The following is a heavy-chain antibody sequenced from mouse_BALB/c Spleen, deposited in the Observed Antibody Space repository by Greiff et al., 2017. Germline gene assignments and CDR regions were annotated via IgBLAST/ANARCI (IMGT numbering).Heavy chain of an antibody. Sequence: VHVKQSGAELVRPGALVKLSCKASGFNIKDYYMHWVKQRPEQGLEWIGWIDPENGNTIYDPKFQGKASITADTSSNTAYLQLSSLTSEDTAVYYCARGSYYGSSPYAMDYWGQGTSVTVSS. CDR2: IDPENGNT. J-gene: IGHJ4*01. CDR3: ARGSYYGSSPYAMDY. V-gene: IGHV14-1*02. D-gene: IGHD1-1*01. CDR1: GFNIKDYY.